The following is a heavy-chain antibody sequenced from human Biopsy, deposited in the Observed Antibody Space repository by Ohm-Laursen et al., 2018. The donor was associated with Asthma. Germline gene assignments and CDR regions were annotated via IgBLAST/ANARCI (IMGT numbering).Heavy chain of an antibody. CDR2: IHYSGST. Sequence: GTLSLTCTVSGGSISSNFYYWGWIRQPPGKGLEWIGNIHYSGSTYSNPSLKSRVTISVDTSKKQISLRLSSVIAADTAVYYCAGFCSGGNCPDHWGQGTLVTVSS. V-gene: IGHV4-39*07. J-gene: IGHJ4*02. CDR1: GGSISSNFYY. D-gene: IGHD2-15*01. CDR3: AGFCSGGNCPDH.